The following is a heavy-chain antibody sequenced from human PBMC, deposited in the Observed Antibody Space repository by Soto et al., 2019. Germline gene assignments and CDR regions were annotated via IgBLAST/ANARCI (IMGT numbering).Heavy chain of an antibody. Sequence: PSETLSLTCTVSGGSISSYYWSWIRQPPGKGLERIGYIYYSGSTNYNPSLKSRVTISVDTSKNQFSLKLSSVTAADTAVYYCVREIGGFGFGSYVPKAPYDYYYIYVWGKGTTVTVSS. J-gene: IGHJ6*03. V-gene: IGHV4-59*01. D-gene: IGHD3-10*01. CDR1: GGSISSYY. CDR2: IYYSGST. CDR3: VREIGGFGFGSYVPKAPYDYYYIYV.